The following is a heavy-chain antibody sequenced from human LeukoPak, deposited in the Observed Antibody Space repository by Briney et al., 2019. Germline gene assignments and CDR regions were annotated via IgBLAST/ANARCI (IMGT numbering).Heavy chain of an antibody. V-gene: IGHV3-23*01. J-gene: IGHJ3*02. D-gene: IGHD3-9*01. CDR3: AKGNYDILGLDAFDI. Sequence: TGGSLRLSCAASGFTFSSYAMSWVRQAPGKGLEWVSAISGSGGSTYYADSVKGRFTISRDNSKNTLYLQMNSLRAEDTAVYYYAKGNYDILGLDAFDIWGQGTMVTVSS. CDR2: ISGSGGST. CDR1: GFTFSSYA.